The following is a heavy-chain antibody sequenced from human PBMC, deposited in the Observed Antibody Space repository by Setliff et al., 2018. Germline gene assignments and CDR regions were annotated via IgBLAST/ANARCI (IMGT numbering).Heavy chain of an antibody. CDR3: ARYLAGEVGISGWFDP. CDR2: MHHSGIV. CDR1: GYSINSDYY. D-gene: IGHD1-26*01. V-gene: IGHV4-38-2*02. Sequence: SETLSLTCTVSGYSINSDYYWGWIRQPPGKGLEWVASMHHSGIVYYNPSLRSRVIMSVDTSKYQVSLDLTSVTAADTAVYYCARYLAGEVGISGWFDPWGQGTLVTVSS. J-gene: IGHJ5*02.